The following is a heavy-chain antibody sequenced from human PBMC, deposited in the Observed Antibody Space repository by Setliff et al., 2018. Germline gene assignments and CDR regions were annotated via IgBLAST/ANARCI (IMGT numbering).Heavy chain of an antibody. D-gene: IGHD3-10*01. J-gene: IGHJ4*02. CDR2: IKQDGSET. Sequence: GSLRLSCAASGFTFSTFWTSWVRQAPGKGLEWVANIKQDGSETYYVDSVKGRFTISRDNPNNSLYLQMNNLRAEDTAVYYCARRYYGSGSYFDYWGQGTLVTVSS. CDR3: ARRYYGSGSYFDY. V-gene: IGHV3-7*01. CDR1: GFTFSTFW.